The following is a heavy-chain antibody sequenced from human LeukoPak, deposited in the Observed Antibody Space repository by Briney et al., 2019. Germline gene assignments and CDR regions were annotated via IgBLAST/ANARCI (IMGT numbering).Heavy chain of an antibody. Sequence: SETLSLTCTMSGGSISTYYWSWIRQSPGKGLERIGFIQYSGNTKSNPSLKGRVTISLDMSKNQFSLRLTSVTAADTAVYYCARETKNWALDYWGQGTLVTVSS. J-gene: IGHJ4*02. CDR2: IQYSGNT. CDR3: ARETKNWALDY. V-gene: IGHV4-59*01. CDR1: GGSISTYY. D-gene: IGHD7-27*01.